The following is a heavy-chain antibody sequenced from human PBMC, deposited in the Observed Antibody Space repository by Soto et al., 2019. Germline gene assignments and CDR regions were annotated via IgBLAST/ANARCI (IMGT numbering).Heavy chain of an antibody. CDR3: ARGGTIFGVVYYYYGMDV. J-gene: IGHJ6*02. D-gene: IGHD3-3*01. CDR1: GGTFSSYA. Sequence: GASVKVSCKASGGTFSSYAISWVRQAPGQGLEWMGGIIPIFGTANYAQKFQDRVTITADESTSTAYMELSSLRSEDTAVYYCARGGTIFGVVYYYYGMDVWGQGTTVTVSS. CDR2: IIPIFGTA. V-gene: IGHV1-69*13.